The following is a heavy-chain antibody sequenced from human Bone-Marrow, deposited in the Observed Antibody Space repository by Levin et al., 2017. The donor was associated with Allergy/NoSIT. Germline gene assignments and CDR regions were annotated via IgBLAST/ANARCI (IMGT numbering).Heavy chain of an antibody. D-gene: IGHD6-13*01. V-gene: IGHV4-39*07. CDR3: ARAADGGYTSSWYYFDN. J-gene: IGHJ4*02. CDR1: GDSINSRSYY. Sequence: SQTLSLTCTVSGDSINSRSYYWGWIRQPPGKGLEWIGSLYFSDTSYYNPSLRSRVTISVDSSKNQFSLRLNSVTAADTAMYYCARAADGGYTSSWYYFDNWGQGTLVTVSS. CDR2: LYFSDTS.